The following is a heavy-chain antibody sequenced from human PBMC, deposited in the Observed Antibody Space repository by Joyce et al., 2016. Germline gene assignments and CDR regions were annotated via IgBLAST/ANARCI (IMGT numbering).Heavy chain of an antibody. V-gene: IGHV4-39*01. CDR3: ATYYYERSGYYLY. J-gene: IGHJ4*02. Sequence: QLRLQESGPGLVKPSETLSLTCSVSGGSINSNDYYWGWIRQPPGKVLEWIGGIFQSGRTYDNPSLKSRLTMTVDTSKNQVSLNLGSVTAADTAVYFCATYYYERSGYYLYWGQGTLVTVSS. CDR2: IFQSGRT. D-gene: IGHD3-22*01. CDR1: GGSINSNDYY.